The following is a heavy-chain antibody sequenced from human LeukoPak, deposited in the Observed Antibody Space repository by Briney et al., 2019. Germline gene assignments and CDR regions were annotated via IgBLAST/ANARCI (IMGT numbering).Heavy chain of an antibody. Sequence: SXXLSLTCTVSGGSISSYYWSWIRQPPGKGLEWIGYIYYSGSTNYNPSLKSRVTISVDTSKNQFSLKLSSVTAADTAVYYCARVGYSSGRYVFDYWGQGTLVTVSS. CDR1: GGSISSYY. V-gene: IGHV4-59*01. CDR2: IYYSGST. CDR3: ARVGYSSGRYVFDY. D-gene: IGHD6-19*01. J-gene: IGHJ4*02.